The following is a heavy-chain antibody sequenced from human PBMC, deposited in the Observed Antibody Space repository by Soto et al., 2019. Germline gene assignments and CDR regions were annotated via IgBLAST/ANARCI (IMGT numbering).Heavy chain of an antibody. CDR2: ISYDGSNK. V-gene: IGHV3-30-3*01. CDR1: GFTFGSYA. D-gene: IGHD6-19*01. J-gene: IGHJ5*02. Sequence: PGGSLRLSSAASGFTFGSYAMHWVRQAPGKGLEWVAVISYDGSNKYYADSVKGRFTISRDNSKNTLYLQMNSLRAEHTAVYYCERDSYSSGYNWFDPWGQRTLVTVSS. CDR3: ERDSYSSGYNWFDP.